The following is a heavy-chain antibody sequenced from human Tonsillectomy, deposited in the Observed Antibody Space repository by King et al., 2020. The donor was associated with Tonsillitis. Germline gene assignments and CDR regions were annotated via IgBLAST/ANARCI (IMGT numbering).Heavy chain of an antibody. CDR1: GGSISSYY. D-gene: IGHD3-22*01. V-gene: IGHV4-59*01. CDR3: ARAKVCSGYYCAYGLDV. CDR2: IYYSGST. Sequence: QVQLQESGPGLVKPSETLSLTCTVSGGSISSYYWSWIRQPPGKGLEWIGNIYYSGSTNYNPSLKSRVTISVDTSKNQFSLKLSSVTAADTAVYYWARAKVCSGYYCAYGLDVWGQGTTVTVSS. J-gene: IGHJ6*02.